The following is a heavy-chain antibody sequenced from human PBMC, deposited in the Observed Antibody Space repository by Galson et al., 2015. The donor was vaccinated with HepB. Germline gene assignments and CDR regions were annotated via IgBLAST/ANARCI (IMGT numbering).Heavy chain of an antibody. J-gene: IGHJ4*02. CDR3: ARHVASCSGTTCYMAY. Sequence: QSGAEVKKPGESLEISCKGSGYSFSSYWIGWVRQMPGKGLEWMGIIYPGDSDTRYSPSFQGQVIISVDKSISTAYLQWSSLKASDTAMYYCARHVASCSGTTCYMAYWGQGTLVTVSS. V-gene: IGHV5-51*01. D-gene: IGHD2-2*02. CDR1: GYSFSSYW. CDR2: IYPGDSDT.